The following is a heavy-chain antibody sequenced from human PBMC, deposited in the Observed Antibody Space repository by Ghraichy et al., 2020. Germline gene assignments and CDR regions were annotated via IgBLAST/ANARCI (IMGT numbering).Heavy chain of an antibody. J-gene: IGHJ4*02. CDR2: INHSGST. CDR1: GGSFSGYY. Sequence: SETLSLTCAVYGGSFSGYYWSWIRQPPGKGLEWIGEINHSGSTNYNPSLKSRVTISVDTSKNQFSLKLSSVTAADTAVYYCARGGWRINYDYVWGIYRPFDYWGQGTLVTVSS. V-gene: IGHV4-34*01. CDR3: ARGGWRINYDYVWGIYRPFDY. D-gene: IGHD3-16*01.